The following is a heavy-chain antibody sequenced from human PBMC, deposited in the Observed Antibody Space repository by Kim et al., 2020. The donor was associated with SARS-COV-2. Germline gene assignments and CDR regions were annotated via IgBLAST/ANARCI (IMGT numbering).Heavy chain of an antibody. V-gene: IGHV3-7*01. J-gene: IGHJ2*01. CDR3: ARDRPQRIAVAVAWYFDL. CDR1: GFTFSSYW. D-gene: IGHD6-19*01. Sequence: GSLRLSCAASGFTFSSYWMSWVRQAPGKGLEWVANIKQDGSEKYYVDSVKGRFTISRDNAKNSLYLQMNSLRAEDTAVYYCARDRPQRIAVAVAWYFDLWGRGTLVTVSS. CDR2: IKQDGSEK.